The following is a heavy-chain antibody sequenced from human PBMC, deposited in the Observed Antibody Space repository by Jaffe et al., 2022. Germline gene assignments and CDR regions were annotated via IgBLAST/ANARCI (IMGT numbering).Heavy chain of an antibody. CDR2: INAGNGNT. Sequence: QVQLVQSGAEVKKPGASVKVSCKASGYTFTSYAMHWVRQAPGQRLEWMGWINAGNGNTKYSQKFQGRVTITRDTSASTAYMELSSLRSEDTAVYYCARDWGSRVGYCSSTSCYGGGYYYYMDVWGKGTTVTVSS. V-gene: IGHV1-3*01. CDR3: ARDWGSRVGYCSSTSCYGGGYYYYMDV. CDR1: GYTFTSYA. J-gene: IGHJ6*03. D-gene: IGHD2-2*01.